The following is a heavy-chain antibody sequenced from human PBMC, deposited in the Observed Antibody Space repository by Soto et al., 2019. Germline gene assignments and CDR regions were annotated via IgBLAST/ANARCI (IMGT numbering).Heavy chain of an antibody. CDR1: GFTVSSNY. V-gene: IGHV3-66*01. Sequence: EVQLVESGGGLVQPGGSLRLSCAASGFTVSSNYMSWVRQAPGKGLEWVSVIYSGGSTYYADSVKGRFTISRDHSKNTLYLQMNSLRAEDTAVYYCAREVAVEFVLGWFDPWGQGTLVTVSS. J-gene: IGHJ5*02. CDR2: IYSGGST. D-gene: IGHD2-8*01. CDR3: AREVAVEFVLGWFDP.